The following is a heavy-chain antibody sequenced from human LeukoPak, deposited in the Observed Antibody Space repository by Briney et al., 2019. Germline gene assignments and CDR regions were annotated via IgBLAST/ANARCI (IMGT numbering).Heavy chain of an antibody. Sequence: GSLRLSCAASGCTFRSYSMNWVRQAPGKGLEWVSSISSSSSYIYYADSMKGRFTISRDNAENSLYLQMDSLRVEDTAVYYCARGIPHCTSTSWRGFDIWGQGTMVTVSS. CDR3: ARGIPHCTSTSWRGFDI. CDR1: GCTFRSYS. CDR2: ISSSSSYI. V-gene: IGHV3-21*03. D-gene: IGHD2-2*01. J-gene: IGHJ3*02.